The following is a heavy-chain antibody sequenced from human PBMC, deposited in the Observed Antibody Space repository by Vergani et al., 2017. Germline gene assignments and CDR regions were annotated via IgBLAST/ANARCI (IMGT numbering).Heavy chain of an antibody. CDR1: GFTFSGSA. CDR3: TSPFGVGDGLALPGDY. J-gene: IGHJ4*02. V-gene: IGHV3-73*02. D-gene: IGHD3-10*01. CDR2: IRSKANSYAT. Sequence: EVQLVESGGGLVQPGGSLKLSCAASGFTFSGSAMHWVRQASGKGLEWVGRIRSKANSYATAYAASVKGRFTISRDDSKNTAYLQMNSLKTEDTAVYYCTSPFGVGDGLALPGDYWGQGTLVTVSS.